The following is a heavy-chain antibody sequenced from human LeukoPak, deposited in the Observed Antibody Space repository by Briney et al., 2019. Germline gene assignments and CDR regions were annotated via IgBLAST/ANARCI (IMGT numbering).Heavy chain of an antibody. D-gene: IGHD5-24*01. V-gene: IGHV3-21*01. Sequence: GGSLRLSCAASGFSFSDYYMHWVRQAPGKGLEGVSAISSSSSYIYNADSVKGRFTISRDNAENSVSLQMHGLRAGDTAVYFCARGEHKATITGLDSWGQGTLVTVSS. CDR3: ARGEHKATITGLDS. J-gene: IGHJ4*02. CDR2: ISSSSSYI. CDR1: GFSFSDYY.